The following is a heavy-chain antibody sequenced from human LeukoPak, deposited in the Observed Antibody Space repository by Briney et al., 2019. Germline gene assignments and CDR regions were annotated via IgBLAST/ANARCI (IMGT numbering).Heavy chain of an antibody. V-gene: IGHV3-11*01. CDR1: GFTLRDNF. D-gene: IGHD6-25*01. J-gene: IGHJ5*02. Sequence: PGGSLRLSCAASGFTLRDNFMSWIRQAPGQGLEWVAYSSTSGSTTFYGDSVKGRFTISRDNAKNSVFLEMNSLRADDTAVYYCVREGLTGYFDAWGQGTLVTVSS. CDR2: SSTSGSTT. CDR3: VREGLTGYFDA.